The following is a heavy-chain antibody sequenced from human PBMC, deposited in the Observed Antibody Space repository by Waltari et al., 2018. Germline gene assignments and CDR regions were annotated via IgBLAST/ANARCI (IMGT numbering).Heavy chain of an antibody. CDR3: ARYYCSSTSCYSPNWFDP. CDR1: GGSISSSS. CDR2: NYTSGST. D-gene: IGHD2-2*01. V-gene: IGHV4-4*07. Sequence: QVQLQESGPGLVKPSETLSLTCTVSGGSISSSSWSWIRQPAGKGLEWIGRNYTSGSTNYNPSLKSRVTMSVDTSKNQFSLKLSSVTAADTAVYYCARYYCSSTSCYSPNWFDPWGQGTLVTVSS. J-gene: IGHJ5*02.